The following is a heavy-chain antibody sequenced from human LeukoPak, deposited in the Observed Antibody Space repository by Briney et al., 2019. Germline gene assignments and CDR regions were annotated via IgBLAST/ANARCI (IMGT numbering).Heavy chain of an antibody. CDR2: ISAYNGNT. V-gene: IGHV1-18*01. CDR1: GYTLTSHG. D-gene: IGHD3-3*01. Sequence: ASVKVSCKASGYTLTSHGISWVRQAPGQGLEWMGWISAYNGNTNYAQKLQGRVTMTTDTSTSTAYMELRSLRSDDTAVYYCARESGSNLETYYDFWSGYYTGRYFDYWGQGTLVTVSS. J-gene: IGHJ4*02. CDR3: ARESGSNLETYYDFWSGYYTGRYFDY.